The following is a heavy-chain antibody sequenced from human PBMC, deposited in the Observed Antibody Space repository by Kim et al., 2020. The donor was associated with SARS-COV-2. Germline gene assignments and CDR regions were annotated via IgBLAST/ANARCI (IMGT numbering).Heavy chain of an antibody. D-gene: IGHD3-10*01. Sequence: SETLSLTCTVSGGSISSGGYYWSWIRQHPGKGLEWIGYIYYSGSTYYNPSLKSRVTISVDTSKNQFSLKLSSVTAADTAVYYCARDRKDIHYYGSGSYLYGMDVWGQGTTVTVSS. CDR2: IYYSGST. CDR1: GGSISSGGYY. CDR3: ARDRKDIHYYGSGSYLYGMDV. V-gene: IGHV4-31*03. J-gene: IGHJ6*02.